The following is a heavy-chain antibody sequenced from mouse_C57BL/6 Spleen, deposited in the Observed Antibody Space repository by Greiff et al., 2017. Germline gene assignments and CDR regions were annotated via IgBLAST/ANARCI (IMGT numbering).Heavy chain of an antibody. Sequence: VQLQQSGAELARPGASVKLSCKASGYTFTSYGIRWVKQRTGQGLEWIGEIYPRSGNTYYNEKFKGKATLTADKSSSTAYMELRVLTSEYSAVYFCASPDSSGYLFAYWGQGTLVTVSA. D-gene: IGHD3-2*02. V-gene: IGHV1-81*01. CDR1: GYTFTSYG. CDR3: ASPDSSGYLFAY. J-gene: IGHJ3*01. CDR2: IYPRSGNT.